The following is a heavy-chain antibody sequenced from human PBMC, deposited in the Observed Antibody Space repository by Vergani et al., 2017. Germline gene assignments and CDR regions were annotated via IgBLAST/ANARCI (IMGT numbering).Heavy chain of an antibody. CDR3: ARDQRRYCTNGVCYVFGAFDI. D-gene: IGHD2-8*01. CDR2: ISGSGGST. V-gene: IGHV3-23*01. CDR1: GFTFNHYA. Sequence: EVQLLESGGDLVQPGGSLRLSCAASGFTFNHYAMNWVRQAPGKGLEWVSGISGSGGSTYYAGSVKGRFTISRDSSKNTLYLQMNSLSAGDTAVYYCARDQRRYCTNGVCYVFGAFDIWGQGTMVTVSS. J-gene: IGHJ3*02.